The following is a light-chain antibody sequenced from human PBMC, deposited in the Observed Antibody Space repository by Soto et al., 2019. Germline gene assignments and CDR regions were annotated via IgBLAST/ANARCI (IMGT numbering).Light chain of an antibody. CDR1: RSDVGGYNY. J-gene: IGLJ2*01. CDR3: SSYAGSNNFEVV. V-gene: IGLV2-8*01. CDR2: EVS. Sequence: QSALTQPPSASGSPGQSVTISCTGTRSDVGGYNYVSWYQQHPGKAPKLMIYEVSKRPSGVPDRFSGSKSGNTASLTVSGLQAEDEADYYCSSYAGSNNFEVVFGGGTKVTVL.